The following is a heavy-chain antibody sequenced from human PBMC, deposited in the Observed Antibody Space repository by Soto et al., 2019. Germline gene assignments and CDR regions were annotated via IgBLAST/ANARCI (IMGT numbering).Heavy chain of an antibody. Sequence: LRLSCAASGFTFSDYYMSWIRQAPGKGLEWISYISSSSGTFTNYADSVKGRFTISRDNAKNSLFLQMNSLRAEDTGVYYCAKYLSGWSNPWDHWGPGTLVTVSS. CDR2: ISSSSGTFT. J-gene: IGHJ4*02. CDR1: GFTFSDYY. CDR3: AKYLSGWSNPWDH. V-gene: IGHV3-11*06. D-gene: IGHD6-19*01.